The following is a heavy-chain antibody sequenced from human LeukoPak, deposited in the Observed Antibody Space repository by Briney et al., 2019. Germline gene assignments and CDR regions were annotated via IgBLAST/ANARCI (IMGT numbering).Heavy chain of an antibody. CDR2: ISSSGSAI. J-gene: IGHJ4*02. Sequence: GGSLRLSCAASGFPLSSYSINWVRQAPGKGLEWVSYISSSGSAIYYVDSVKGRFTVSRDNAKNSLFLQMNSPRAEDTAVYYCVRVKXSYFDYXGQGALVTASS. V-gene: IGHV3-48*01. CDR1: GFPLSSYS. CDR3: VRVKXSYFDY.